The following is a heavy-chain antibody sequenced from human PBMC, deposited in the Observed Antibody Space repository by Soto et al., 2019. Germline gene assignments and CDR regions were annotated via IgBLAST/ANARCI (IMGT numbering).Heavy chain of an antibody. Sequence: GGSLRLSCTTSGFTFGDYAMSWFRQTPGKGLEWVGFVRTYAYGETTEYAASVKGRFTVGRDNSRSTAYLHMSSLKTEDTGVYLCSRACPCGVGYCTNAAYFPSDFWGQGTLVTVAS. CDR3: SRACPCGVGYCTNAAYFPSDF. V-gene: IGHV3-49*03. CDR2: VRTYAYGETT. J-gene: IGHJ4*02. CDR1: GFTFGDYA. D-gene: IGHD2-8*01.